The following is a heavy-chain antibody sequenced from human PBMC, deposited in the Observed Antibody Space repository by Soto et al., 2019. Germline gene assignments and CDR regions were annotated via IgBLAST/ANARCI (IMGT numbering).Heavy chain of an antibody. Sequence: PSETLSLTCTVSGGSISSYYWSWIRQPPGKGLEWIGYIYYSGSTNYNPSLKSRVTISVDTSKNQFSLKLSSVTAADTAVYYCARDNGEAAAVAFDIWGQGTMVTVSS. V-gene: IGHV4-59*01. J-gene: IGHJ3*02. CDR3: ARDNGEAAAVAFDI. D-gene: IGHD2-2*01. CDR1: GGSISSYY. CDR2: IYYSGST.